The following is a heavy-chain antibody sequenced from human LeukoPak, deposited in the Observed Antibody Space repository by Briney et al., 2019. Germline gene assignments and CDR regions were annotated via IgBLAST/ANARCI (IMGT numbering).Heavy chain of an antibody. CDR3: ARLGGAYFRGGIDS. CDR2: VYHNGVT. CDR1: HYFIRSGDYY. D-gene: IGHD2/OR15-2a*01. V-gene: IGHV4-38-2*01. J-gene: IGHJ4*02. Sequence: KPSETLSLTCGVSHYFIRSGDYYWGWIRQPPGKGLEWLASVYHNGVTSYKSSLESRLTISVDTSENQFSLKLTSVTAADTAVYCARLGGAYFRGGIDSWGRGTLVTVTS.